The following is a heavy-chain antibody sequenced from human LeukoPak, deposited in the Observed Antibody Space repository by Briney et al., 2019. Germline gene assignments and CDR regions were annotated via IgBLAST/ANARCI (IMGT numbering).Heavy chain of an antibody. CDR2: IIPIFGTA. V-gene: IGHV1-69*13. D-gene: IGHD4-17*01. Sequence: SVKVSCKASGGTFSSYAISWVRQAPGQGLEWMGGIIPIFGTANYAQKFQGRVTITADESTSTAYMELSSLRSEDTAVYYCARAHQPNYGDYACSMDYWGQGTLVTVSS. CDR3: ARAHQPNYGDYACSMDY. J-gene: IGHJ4*02. CDR1: GGTFSSYA.